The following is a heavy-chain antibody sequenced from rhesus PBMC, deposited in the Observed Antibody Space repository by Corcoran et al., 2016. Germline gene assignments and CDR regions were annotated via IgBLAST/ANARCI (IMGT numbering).Heavy chain of an antibody. CDR3: AGRLATVTLSYFDY. V-gene: IGHV4S5*01. CDR2: IYGGSGST. CDR1: GFTFSSYW. Sequence: VQLAESGGGLVQPGGSLRLSCAASGFTFSSYWMYWVRQAPGKGLEWIGYIYGGSGSTSYNPSLKSRVTISTDTSKNQFSLKLSSVTAADTAVYYCAGRLATVTLSYFDYWGQVVLVTVSS. D-gene: IGHD5-36*02. J-gene: IGHJ4*01.